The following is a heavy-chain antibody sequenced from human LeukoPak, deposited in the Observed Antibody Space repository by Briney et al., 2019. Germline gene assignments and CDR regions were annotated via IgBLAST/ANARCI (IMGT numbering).Heavy chain of an antibody. CDR1: GYTFTSYY. D-gene: IGHD3-22*01. J-gene: IGHJ4*02. CDR2: INPNSGGT. Sequence: ASVKVSCKASGYTFTSYYMHWVRQAPGQGLEWMGWINPNSGGTNYAQKFQGRVTMTRDTSISTAYMELSRLRSDDTAVYYCARGTYDSSGYYYYYFDYWGQGTLVTVSS. CDR3: ARGTYDSSGYYYYYFDY. V-gene: IGHV1-2*02.